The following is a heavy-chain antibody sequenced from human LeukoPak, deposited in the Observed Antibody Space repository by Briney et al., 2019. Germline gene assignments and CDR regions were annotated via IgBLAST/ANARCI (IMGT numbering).Heavy chain of an antibody. CDR3: ARDLKYCTNGVCYRRLDY. J-gene: IGHJ4*02. D-gene: IGHD2-8*01. CDR2: IWYDGSNK. CDR1: GFAFSSYG. Sequence: GGPMKISCGASGFAFSSYGMHWVRQAPGKGLEWVAVIWYDGSNKYYADSVKGRFTISRDNSKNTLYLQMNSLRAEDTAVYYCARDLKYCTNGVCYRRLDYWGQGTLVTVSS. V-gene: IGHV3-33*01.